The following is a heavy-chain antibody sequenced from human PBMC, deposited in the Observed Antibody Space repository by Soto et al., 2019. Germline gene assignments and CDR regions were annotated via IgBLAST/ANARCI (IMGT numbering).Heavy chain of an antibody. CDR1: GYSFTSYW. V-gene: IGHV5-51*01. CDR3: ARHGWFGESSVYFQH. J-gene: IGHJ1*01. D-gene: IGHD3-10*01. Sequence: PGESLKISCKGSGYSFTSYWIGWVRQMPGKGLEWMGIIYPGDSDTRYSPSFQGQVTISADKSISTAYLQWSSLKASETAMYYCARHGWFGESSVYFQHWGQGTLVTVSS. CDR2: IYPGDSDT.